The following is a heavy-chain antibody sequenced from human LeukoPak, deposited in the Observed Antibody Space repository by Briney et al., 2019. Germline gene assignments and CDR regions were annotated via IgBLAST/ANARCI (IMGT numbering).Heavy chain of an antibody. CDR3: ARDCSSTSCYWTNYYYYYGMDV. D-gene: IGHD2-2*01. V-gene: IGHV1-18*01. J-gene: IGHJ6*02. CDR1: GYTFTSYG. Sequence: GASMKVSCKASGYTFTSYGISWVRQAPGQGLEWMGWISAYNGNTNYAQKLQGRVTMTKDTSTDTAYMELRSLRSDDTAVYYCARDCSSTSCYWTNYYYYYGMDVWGQGTTVTVSS. CDR2: ISAYNGNT.